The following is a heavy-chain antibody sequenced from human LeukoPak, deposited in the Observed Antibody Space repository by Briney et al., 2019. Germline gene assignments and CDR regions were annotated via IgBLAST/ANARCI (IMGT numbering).Heavy chain of an antibody. Sequence: GGSLRLSYAASGFTFDNYGMTWVRQVPGRGLEWVSGINWNGGSTGYADSVRGRFTISRDNDKNSLFLQMNSLRAEDTALYYCVRKFSYSSSAYNPHYFDSWGQGVLVTVSS. J-gene: IGHJ4*02. V-gene: IGHV3-20*03. CDR3: VRKFSYSSSAYNPHYFDS. D-gene: IGHD6-6*01. CDR2: INWNGGST. CDR1: GFTFDNYG.